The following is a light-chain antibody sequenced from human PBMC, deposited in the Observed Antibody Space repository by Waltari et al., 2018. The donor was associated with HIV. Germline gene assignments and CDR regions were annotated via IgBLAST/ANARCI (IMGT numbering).Light chain of an antibody. CDR2: YNN. V-gene: IGLV1-44*01. Sequence: QSVLTQPPSASGTPGQRVTISCSGSSSNIGSNTVNWYQQLPRTSPKPLIYYNNPPPSGCPDRFSGSKSVTSSSLAISVLQSEDEADYYCAAWDDSLMGVFGGGTRLTVL. CDR3: AAWDDSLMGV. CDR1: SSNIGSNT. J-gene: IGLJ3*02.